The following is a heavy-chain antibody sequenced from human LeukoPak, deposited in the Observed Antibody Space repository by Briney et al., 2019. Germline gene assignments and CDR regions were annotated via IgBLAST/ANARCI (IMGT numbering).Heavy chain of an antibody. J-gene: IGHJ4*02. D-gene: IGHD3-16*01. CDR1: GGSISSYY. Sequence: SSETLSLTCAVYGGSISSYYWSWLRQPAGKGLEWIGRIYTSGSTNYNPSLKSRVTMSVDTSKNQFSLELSSVTAADTAVYYCARVAMGEHFDYWGQGTLVTVSS. V-gene: IGHV4-59*10. CDR2: IYTSGST. CDR3: ARVAMGEHFDY.